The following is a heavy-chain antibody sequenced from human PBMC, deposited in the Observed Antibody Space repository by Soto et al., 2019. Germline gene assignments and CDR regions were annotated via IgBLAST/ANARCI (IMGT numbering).Heavy chain of an antibody. D-gene: IGHD6-13*01. V-gene: IGHV1-2*04. CDR1: GYTFTGYY. J-gene: IGHJ3*02. CDR2: INPNSGGT. Sequence: ASVKVSCKASGYTFTGYYMYWVRQAPGQGLEWMGWINPNSGGTNYAQKFQGWVTMTRDTSISTAYVELSRLRSDDTAVYYCARAQYTERAGGGAFDIWGQGTMVTVSS. CDR3: ARAQYTERAGGGAFDI.